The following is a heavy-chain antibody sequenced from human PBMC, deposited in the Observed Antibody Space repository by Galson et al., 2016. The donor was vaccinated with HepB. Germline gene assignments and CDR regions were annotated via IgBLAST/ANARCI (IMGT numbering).Heavy chain of an antibody. CDR2: IYWYDDK. J-gene: IGHJ4*02. CDR3: ARSDYGSGLYYFDY. CDR1: GFSLSTSAVG. V-gene: IGHV2-5*01. D-gene: IGHD3-10*01. Sequence: PALVKPTQTLTLTCTLSGFSLSTSAVGVGWILQPPEKALEWLALIYWYDDKRYNPSLKSRLTITKDTSKNQVVLTMTNMDPVDTATYYCARSDYGSGLYYFDYWGQGTLVTVSS.